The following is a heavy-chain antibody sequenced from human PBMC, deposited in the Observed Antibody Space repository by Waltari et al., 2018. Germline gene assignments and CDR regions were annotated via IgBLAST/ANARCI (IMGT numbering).Heavy chain of an antibody. D-gene: IGHD2-2*01. CDR1: GYTFSNYY. CDR3: ARDRALSGYCSSTRCYVQLNFYFYGMDV. J-gene: IGHJ6*02. CDR2: VDPSGGST. V-gene: IGHV1-46*01. Sequence: QVQLVQSGAEVKKPGASVTISCKASGYTFSNYYIHWVRQAPGQGLEWMGVVDPSGGSTINTQKFQGRLTMTRDTSTSTVYMQLNNLRSEDTAVYFCARDRALSGYCSSTRCYVQLNFYFYGMDVWGLGTTVTVPS.